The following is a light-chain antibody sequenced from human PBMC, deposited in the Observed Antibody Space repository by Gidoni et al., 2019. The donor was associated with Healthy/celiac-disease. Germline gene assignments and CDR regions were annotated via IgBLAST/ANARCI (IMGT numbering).Light chain of an antibody. CDR2: AAS. J-gene: IGKJ3*01. V-gene: IGKV1-39*01. Sequence: DIEMTQSPSSLSASVVDSVTITCRGSQSISSYLNWYQQKPGKAPKLLIYAASSLQSGVTARFSGSGSGTDFTLTISSLQPEDFATYYCQQSYSTPLFTFGPGTKVEIK. CDR1: QSISSY. CDR3: QQSYSTPLFT.